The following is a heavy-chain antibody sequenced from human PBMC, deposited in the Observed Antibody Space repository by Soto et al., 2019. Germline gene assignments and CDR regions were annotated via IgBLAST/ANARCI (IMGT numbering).Heavy chain of an antibody. CDR1: GYTFSNYG. D-gene: IGHD3-22*01. V-gene: IGHV1-18*01. Sequence: ASVKVSCKTSGYTFSNYGITWVRQAPGQPLEWLGWISLYSDGTNYAQKFQGRVTITADESTSTAYMELSSLRSEDTAVYYCAKDGTLYDSSGYYYLYWGQGTLVTVSS. CDR2: ISLYSDGT. CDR3: AKDGTLYDSSGYYYLY. J-gene: IGHJ4*02.